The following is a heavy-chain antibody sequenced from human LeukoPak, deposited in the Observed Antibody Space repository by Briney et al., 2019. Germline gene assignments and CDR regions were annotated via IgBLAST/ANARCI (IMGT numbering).Heavy chain of an antibody. J-gene: IGHJ4*02. CDR2: ILNDGGST. V-gene: IGHV3-74*01. CDR3: VRHNYGYDY. CDR1: GFTFNRYW. D-gene: IGHD5-18*01. Sequence: GGSLRLSCADSGFTFNRYWMHWVRQAPGEGPVWVAHILNDGGSTSYADSVKGRFTISRDNAKNTLSLQMNSLRAEDTAVYYCVRHNYGYDYWGQGTPVTVSS.